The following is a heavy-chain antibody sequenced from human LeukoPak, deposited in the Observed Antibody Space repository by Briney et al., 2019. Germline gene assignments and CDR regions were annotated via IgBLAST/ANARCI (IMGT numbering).Heavy chain of an antibody. J-gene: IGHJ4*02. D-gene: IGHD4-23*01. Sequence: GASVKVSCKASGYTFTAYYMHWVRQAPGQGLEWMGWISPNSGGTNYAQNFQGRVTMTRDRSISTAYMELSGLRSDDTAVYYCARNYGGNSKFFGNWGQGTLVTVSS. V-gene: IGHV1-2*02. CDR2: ISPNSGGT. CDR3: ARNYGGNSKFFGN. CDR1: GYTFTAYY.